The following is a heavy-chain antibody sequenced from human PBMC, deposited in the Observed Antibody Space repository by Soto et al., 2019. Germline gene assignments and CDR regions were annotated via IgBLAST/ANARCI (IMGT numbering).Heavy chain of an antibody. CDR1: GGSISSSSYY. V-gene: IGHV4-39*01. CDR3: ESATYDFWSGYPIDYYYYYMDV. CDR2: IYYSGST. D-gene: IGHD3-3*01. Sequence: SETLSLTCTVSGGSISSSSYYWGWIRQPPGKGLEWIGSIYYSGSTYYNPSLKSRVTISVDTSKNQFSLKLSSVTAADTAVYYCESATYDFWSGYPIDYYYYYMDVWGKGTTVTVSS. J-gene: IGHJ6*03.